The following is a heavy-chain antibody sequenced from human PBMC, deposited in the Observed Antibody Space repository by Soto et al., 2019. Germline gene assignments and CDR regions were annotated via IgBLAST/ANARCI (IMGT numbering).Heavy chain of an antibody. CDR2: ISAYNGNT. V-gene: IGHV1-18*01. J-gene: IGHJ4*02. CDR3: ARDAPPADY. CDR1: GYTFTSYA. Sequence: QVQLVQSGAEVKKPGASVKVSCKASGYTFTSYAISWVRQAPGQGLEWMGWISAYNGNTNYAQKRQXXXTXXTDTSTSTAYMELRSLRSDDPAVYYCARDAPPADYWGQGTLVTVSS.